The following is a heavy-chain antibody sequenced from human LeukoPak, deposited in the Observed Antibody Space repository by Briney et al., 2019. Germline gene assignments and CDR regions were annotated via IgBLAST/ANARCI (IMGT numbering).Heavy chain of an antibody. J-gene: IGHJ4*02. CDR2: ISSSSSYI. D-gene: IGHD2-2*01. CDR1: GFTFSSYS. CDR3: ARWDIVVVPAVPFDY. Sequence: GGSLRLSCAASGFTFSSYSMNWVRQAPGKGLEWVSSISSSSSYIFYADSVKGRFTTPRDNAKHSLYLQMNSLRAEDTAVYYCARWDIVVVPAVPFDYWGQGTLVTVSS. V-gene: IGHV3-21*01.